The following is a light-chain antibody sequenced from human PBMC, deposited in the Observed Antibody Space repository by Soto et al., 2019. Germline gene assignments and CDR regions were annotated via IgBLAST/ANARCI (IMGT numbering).Light chain of an antibody. V-gene: IGKV1-39*01. Sequence: DLQMTQSPSSLSASVGDRVTITCRASQSISHYLNWYQQKPGKAPKLLIQSTSSLQTGVPSRFSGSGSGTDFTLTISSLRPEDFAAYYCQQSYSTPYTFGQGTKLEIK. CDR1: QSISHY. CDR2: STS. J-gene: IGKJ2*01. CDR3: QQSYSTPYT.